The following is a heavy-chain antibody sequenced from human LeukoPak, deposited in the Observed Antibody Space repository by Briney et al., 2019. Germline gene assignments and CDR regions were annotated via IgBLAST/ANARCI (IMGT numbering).Heavy chain of an antibody. Sequence: GESLKFSSNGPWNPFHKRRDELGRQMPGKGLEWMGIIYPGDSDTRYSPSFHGQLPISADQAISTAYLQWSSLKASDTAMYYCAILQSGSPSQLWARGTLVTVSS. CDR2: IYPGDSDT. D-gene: IGHD1-26*01. CDR3: AILQSGSPSQL. J-gene: IGHJ4*02. V-gene: IGHV5-51*01. CDR1: NPFHKRR.